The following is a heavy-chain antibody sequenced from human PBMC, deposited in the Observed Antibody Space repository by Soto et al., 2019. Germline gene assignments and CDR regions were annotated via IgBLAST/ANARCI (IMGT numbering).Heavy chain of an antibody. J-gene: IGHJ3*02. CDR3: ARGGGSDAFDI. Sequence: QLQLQESGSGLVKPSQTLSLTCAVSGGSIGSGGYSWSWIRQPPGKGLEWIGYIYNSGNSYYNPLLKSRVTISVDRSKNHFSLKLTSVTAADTAVYYCARGGGSDAFDIWGEGTMVTVSS. CDR1: GGSIGSGGYS. V-gene: IGHV4-30-2*01. D-gene: IGHD3-10*01. CDR2: IYNSGNS.